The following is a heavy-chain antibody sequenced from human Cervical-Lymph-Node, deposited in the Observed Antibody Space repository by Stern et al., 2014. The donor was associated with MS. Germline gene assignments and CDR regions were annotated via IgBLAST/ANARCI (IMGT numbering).Heavy chain of an antibody. CDR2: INLKSGGT. J-gene: IGHJ4*02. V-gene: IGHV1-2*02. CDR1: GFVFTGYY. CDR3: AREQWKEGFAT. Sequence: QVQLVQSGVEVKKPGAPVNVSCAASGFVFTGYYLHWVRQAPGQGLEWMGWINLKSGGTNYAQKFHDRVTMTRDTSTNTASLHLASLTSGDTAIYYCAREQWKEGFATWGQGTPVTVSS. D-gene: IGHD1-1*01.